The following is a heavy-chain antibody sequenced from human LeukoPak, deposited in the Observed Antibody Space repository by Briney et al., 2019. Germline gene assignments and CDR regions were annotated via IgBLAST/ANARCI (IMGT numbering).Heavy chain of an antibody. CDR3: ARHGIVVVPAAIDYYYYYMDV. CDR2: INHSGST. Sequence: SETLSLTCAVYGGSFSGYYWSWIRQPPGKGLEWIGEINHSGSTNYNPSLKSRATISVDTSKNQFSLKLSSVTAADTAVYYCARHGIVVVPAAIDYYYYYMDVWGKGTTVTVSS. J-gene: IGHJ6*03. CDR1: GGSFSGYY. V-gene: IGHV4-34*01. D-gene: IGHD2-2*02.